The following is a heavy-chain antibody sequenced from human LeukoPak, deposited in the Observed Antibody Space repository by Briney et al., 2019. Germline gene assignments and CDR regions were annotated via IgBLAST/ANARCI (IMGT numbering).Heavy chain of an antibody. D-gene: IGHD2-2*01. J-gene: IGHJ4*02. CDR3: AKDFVVVPGLVNYFDS. CDR2: ISSSGSTI. CDR1: GFTFSDYY. V-gene: IGHV3-11*01. Sequence: GGSLRLSCAASGFTFSDYYMSWIRQAPGKGLEWVSYISSSGSTICYADSVKGRFTISRDNSKNRLYLRMNSLRAEDTALYYCAKDFVVVPGLVNYFDSWGQGTLVTVSS.